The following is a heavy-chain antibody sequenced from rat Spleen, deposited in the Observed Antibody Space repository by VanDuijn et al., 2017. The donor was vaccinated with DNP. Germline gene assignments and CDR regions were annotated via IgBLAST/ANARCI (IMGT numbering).Heavy chain of an antibody. CDR1: GFTFSNYY. Sequence: EVQLVESGGGLVQPGRSLKLSCAVSGFTFSNYYMAWVRQAPKKGLEWVATISTSGGRTYYPDSVKGRFTISRDNAKSSLYLQMNSLKSEDTATYYCARHNIYYFDYWGQGVMVTVSS. J-gene: IGHJ2*01. CDR3: ARHNIYYFDY. D-gene: IGHD1-10*01. CDR2: ISTSGGRT. V-gene: IGHV5-25*01.